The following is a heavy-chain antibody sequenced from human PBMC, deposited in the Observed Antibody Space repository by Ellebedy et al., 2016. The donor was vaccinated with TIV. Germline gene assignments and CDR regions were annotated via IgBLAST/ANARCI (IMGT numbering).Heavy chain of an antibody. CDR3: ARGGLSSGWGLDF. CDR1: GGSISSYY. D-gene: IGHD6-19*01. Sequence: MPSETLSLTCTVSGGSISSYYWSWIRQPAGRGLEWIGRMYTSGSTNYNPSLKSRLTMSVDRSKNQLSLRLTSVTAADTAGYYCARGGLSSGWGLDFWGQGIPVTVSS. V-gene: IGHV4-4*07. CDR2: MYTSGST. J-gene: IGHJ4*02.